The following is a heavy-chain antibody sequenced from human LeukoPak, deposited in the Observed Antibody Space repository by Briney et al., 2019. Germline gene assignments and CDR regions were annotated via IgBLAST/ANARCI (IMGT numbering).Heavy chain of an antibody. CDR1: GFTLSINY. CDR2: IYSGGST. D-gene: IGHD5-24*01. CDR3: ARDRGDGYNGAFDI. Sequence: GGSLRLSCAASGFTLSINYMSWVRQAPGKGLEWVSVIYSGGSTYYADSVKGRFTISRDNSKNTLYLQMNSLRAEDTAVYYCARDRGDGYNGAFDIWGQGTMVTVCS. V-gene: IGHV3-53*01. J-gene: IGHJ3*02.